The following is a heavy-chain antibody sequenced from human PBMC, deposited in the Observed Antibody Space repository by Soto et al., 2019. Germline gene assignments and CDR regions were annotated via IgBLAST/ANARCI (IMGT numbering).Heavy chain of an antibody. CDR3: ARIHGGSGSYRDDAFDI. V-gene: IGHV3-7*01. D-gene: IGHD3-10*01. J-gene: IGHJ3*02. Sequence: EVQLVESGGGLVQPGGSLRLSCAASGFTFSSYYMSWVRQAPGKGLEWVANIEQIGSEKYYVDSVKGRFTISRDNAKNSLYPQMNSLRAEDTAVYYCARIHGGSGSYRDDAFDIWGQGTMVTVSS. CDR2: IEQIGSEK. CDR1: GFTFSSYY.